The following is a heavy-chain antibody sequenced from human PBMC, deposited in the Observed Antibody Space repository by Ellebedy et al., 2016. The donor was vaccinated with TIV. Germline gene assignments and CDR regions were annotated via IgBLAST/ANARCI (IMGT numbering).Heavy chain of an antibody. Sequence: GESLKISCAASGFTFSNYGMSWVRQAPGKGLEWVSTISVSGDATYYADSVKGRFVISRDNSKNTLYLQVNSLRAEDTAIFYCASDGDYAPYFYCAMDVWGQGTTVTVSS. D-gene: IGHD2-21*01. J-gene: IGHJ6*02. V-gene: IGHV3-23*01. CDR2: ISVSGDAT. CDR1: GFTFSNYG. CDR3: ASDGDYAPYFYCAMDV.